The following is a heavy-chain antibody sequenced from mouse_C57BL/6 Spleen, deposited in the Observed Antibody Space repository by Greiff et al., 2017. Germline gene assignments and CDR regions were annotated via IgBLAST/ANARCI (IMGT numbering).Heavy chain of an antibody. Sequence: QVQLQQPGAELVKPGASVKMSCKASGYTFTSYWITWVKQRPGQGLEWIGDIYPGSGSTNYNEKFKSKATLTVDTSSSTAYMQLSSLTSEDSAVYYCAREGYDEDYAMDYWGQGTSVTVSS. CDR1: GYTFTSYW. J-gene: IGHJ4*01. V-gene: IGHV1-55*01. D-gene: IGHD2-2*01. CDR2: IYPGSGST. CDR3: AREGYDEDYAMDY.